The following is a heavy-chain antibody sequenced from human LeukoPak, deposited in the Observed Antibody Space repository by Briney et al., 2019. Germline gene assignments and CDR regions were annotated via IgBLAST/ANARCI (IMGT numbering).Heavy chain of an antibody. CDR2: INPDSGGT. Sequence: ASVKVSCKASGYSFTDYYIHWVRQAPGQGLEWMGWINPDSGGTNYAQKFQGRVTMTRDTSISTVYMELSSLRSEDTAVYYCARVLHYYDSSGTEFDIWGQGTMVTVSS. J-gene: IGHJ3*02. CDR1: GYSFTDYY. V-gene: IGHV1-2*02. CDR3: ARVLHYYDSSGTEFDI. D-gene: IGHD3-22*01.